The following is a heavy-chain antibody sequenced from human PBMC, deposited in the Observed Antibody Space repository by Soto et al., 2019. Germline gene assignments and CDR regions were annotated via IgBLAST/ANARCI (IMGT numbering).Heavy chain of an antibody. CDR3: ARVAPHTYYDSSGYYYYYYYGMDV. CDR1: GDSVSSNSAA. J-gene: IGHJ6*02. D-gene: IGHD3-22*01. V-gene: IGHV6-1*01. CDR2: TYYRSKWYN. Sequence: LQSQPLTCAISGDSVSSNSAAWNWIRQSPSRGLEWLGRTYYRSKWYNDYAVSVKSRITINPDTSKNQFSLQLNSVTPEDTAVYYCARVAPHTYYDSSGYYYYYYYGMDVWGQGTTVTVSS.